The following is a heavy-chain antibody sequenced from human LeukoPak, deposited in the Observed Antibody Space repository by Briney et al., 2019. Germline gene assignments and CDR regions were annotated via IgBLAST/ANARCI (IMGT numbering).Heavy chain of an antibody. CDR2: IIPIFGTA. J-gene: IGHJ4*02. D-gene: IGHD3-22*01. V-gene: IGHV1-69*05. Sequence: SVKVSCKASGGTFSSYAISWVRQAPGQGLEWMGGIIPIFGTANYAQKFQGRVTITRDTSASTAYMELSSLRSEDTAVYYCAREDVYDLDYWGQGTLVTVSS. CDR3: AREDVYDLDY. CDR1: GGTFSSYA.